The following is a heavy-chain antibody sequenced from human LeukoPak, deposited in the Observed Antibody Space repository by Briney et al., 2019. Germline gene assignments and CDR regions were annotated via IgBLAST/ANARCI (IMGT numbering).Heavy chain of an antibody. Sequence: ASVKVSCKASGYTFTSYAMHWVRQAPGQRLEWMGWINAGNGNTKYSQKFQGRVTITRDTSASTAYMELSSLRSEDTTVYYCARGRCSSTSCAPWWFDPWGQGTLVTISS. CDR1: GYTFTSYA. CDR2: INAGNGNT. V-gene: IGHV1-3*01. CDR3: ARGRCSSTSCAPWWFDP. J-gene: IGHJ5*02. D-gene: IGHD2-2*01.